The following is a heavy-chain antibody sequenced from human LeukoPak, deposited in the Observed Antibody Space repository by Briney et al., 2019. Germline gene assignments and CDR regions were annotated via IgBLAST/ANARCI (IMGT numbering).Heavy chain of an antibody. J-gene: IGHJ3*02. V-gene: IGHV3-53*01. D-gene: IGHD2-2*01. CDR2: IYGGGST. Sequence: GGSLRLSCAASGFTVSSNYMSWVRQAPGKGLEWVSIIYGGGSTFYADSVKGRFTISRDNSKNTLYLQMNSLRAEDTAVYYCARETLASAFDIWGQGTMVTVSS. CDR1: GFTVSSNY. CDR3: ARETLASAFDI.